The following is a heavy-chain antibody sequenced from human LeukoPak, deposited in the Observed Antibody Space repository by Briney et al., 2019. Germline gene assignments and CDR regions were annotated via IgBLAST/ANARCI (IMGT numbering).Heavy chain of an antibody. D-gene: IGHD6-19*01. CDR2: IYYSGST. CDR1: GGSISSYY. J-gene: IGHJ4*02. V-gene: IGHV4-59*08. CDR3: ARLGWYFDY. Sequence: SETLSLTCTVSGGSISSYYWSWIQQPPGKGLEWIGYIYYSGSTNYNPSLKSRVTISVDTSKNQFSLKLSSVTAADTAVYYCARLGWYFDYWGQGTLVTVSS.